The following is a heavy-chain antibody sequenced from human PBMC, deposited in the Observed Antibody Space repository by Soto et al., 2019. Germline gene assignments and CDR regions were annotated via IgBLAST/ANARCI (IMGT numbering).Heavy chain of an antibody. J-gene: IGHJ6*03. CDR3: ARDLEYYYYYYMDV. Sequence: SVKVSCKASGGTFSSYTISWVRQAPGQGLEWTGRIIPILGIANYAQKFQGRVMITADKSTSTAYMELSSLRSEDTAVYYCARDLEYYYYYYMDVWGKGTTVTVSS. CDR1: GGTFSSYT. V-gene: IGHV1-69*04. CDR2: IIPILGIA.